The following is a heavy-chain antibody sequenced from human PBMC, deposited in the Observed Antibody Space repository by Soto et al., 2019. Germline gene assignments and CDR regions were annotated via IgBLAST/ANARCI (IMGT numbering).Heavy chain of an antibody. CDR1: GFSLRNARMG. CDR2: IFSTDAR. CDR3: ARLTYTYATSGYYYGY. D-gene: IGHD3-22*01. V-gene: IGHV2-26*02. J-gene: IGHJ4*02. Sequence: SGPTLVNPTETLTLTCTVSGFSLRNARMGVSWIRQPPGKVLEWLAHIFSTDARSYSTSLKNRLTISKDTSKGQVVLRMTNMVTVDTATYYCARLTYTYATSGYYYGYWGQGTLVTVSS.